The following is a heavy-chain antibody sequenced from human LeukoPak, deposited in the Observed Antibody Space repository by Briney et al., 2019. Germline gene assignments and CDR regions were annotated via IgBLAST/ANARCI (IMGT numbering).Heavy chain of an antibody. CDR1: GITLSSHG. CDR3: AKAADNFDI. Sequence: GGSLRLTCEASGITLSSHGMHWVRQAPGKGLEWMAFIPFDGSRRYYADSVKGRFIISRDNSKQTLYLQINNLRAEDTAVYYCAKAADNFDIWGQGTMVTVSS. D-gene: IGHD3-9*01. J-gene: IGHJ3*02. V-gene: IGHV3-30*02. CDR2: IPFDGSRR.